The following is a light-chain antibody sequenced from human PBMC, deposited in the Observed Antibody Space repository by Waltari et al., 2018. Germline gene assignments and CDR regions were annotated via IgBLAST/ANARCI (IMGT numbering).Light chain of an antibody. CDR2: DVS. CDR1: SSDVGGYNY. V-gene: IGLV2-14*03. Sequence: QSALTQPASVSGSPGQSITISCTGTSSDVGGYNYVSWYQQHPGKAPKLMIYDVSNRPSGVSNRFSGSKSGNTASLTISGLQEEDEADYYCSSYTSSSTLVFGGGTKLTV. CDR3: SSYTSSSTLV. J-gene: IGLJ3*02.